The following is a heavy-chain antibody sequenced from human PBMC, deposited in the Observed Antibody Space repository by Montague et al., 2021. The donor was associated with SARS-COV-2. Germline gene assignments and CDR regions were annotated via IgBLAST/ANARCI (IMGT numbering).Heavy chain of an antibody. CDR1: GGFISSSY. Sequence: SETLSLTCTVPGGFISSSYWSWIRQPPGKGLEWIGYNYHSGNTNYNPSLKSRVTISIDTSMNQFSLSLSSMTAADTAVYFCARDLLPPRTAIKTNFFGLDVWGQGTTVIVSS. D-gene: IGHD2-21*02. V-gene: IGHV4-59*01. CDR3: ARDLLPPRTAIKTNFFGLDV. CDR2: NYHSGNT. J-gene: IGHJ6*02.